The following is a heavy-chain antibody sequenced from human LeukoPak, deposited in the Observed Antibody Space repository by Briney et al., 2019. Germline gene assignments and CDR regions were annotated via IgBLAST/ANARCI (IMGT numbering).Heavy chain of an antibody. CDR2: IIPIFGTA. J-gene: IGHJ4*02. D-gene: IGHD5-18*01. CDR3: ARDATSYGYRGYFDY. Sequence: ASVKVSCKASGGTFSSYAISWVRQAPGQGLEWMGGIIPIFGTANYAQKFQGRVTITADKSTSTAYMELSSLRSEDTAVYYCARDATSYGYRGYFDYWGQGTLVTVSS. CDR1: GGTFSSYA. V-gene: IGHV1-69*06.